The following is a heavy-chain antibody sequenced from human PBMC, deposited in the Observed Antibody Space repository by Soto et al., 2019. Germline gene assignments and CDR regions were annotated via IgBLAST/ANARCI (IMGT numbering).Heavy chain of an antibody. CDR3: ARARSTVRDYCDV. CDR1: GFIFSSEG. J-gene: IGHJ4*02. CDR2: IWYDGSNR. V-gene: IGHV3-33*01. Sequence: XGSLRLTCAASGFIFSSEGMHWVRQAPGKGLEWVAVIWYDGSNRHYAESVKGRFTISRDNSKNMVYLQMNSLRVDDTAVYYCARARSTVRDYCDVWGQGALVTVSS. D-gene: IGHD4-4*01.